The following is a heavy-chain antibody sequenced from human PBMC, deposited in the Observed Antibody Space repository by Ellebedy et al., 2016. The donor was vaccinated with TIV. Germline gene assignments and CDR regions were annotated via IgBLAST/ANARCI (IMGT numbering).Heavy chain of an antibody. CDR3: VRMTLVVVVSLGYFDF. Sequence: MPGGSLRLSCSVSGGSINNTNSYWGWIRQSPGKGLEWLGTIYNVGSTVYSPSLRGRVTLSADTSKNQFSLRLTSVTAADTAVYFCVRMTLVVVVSLGYFDFWGQGALVTVST. D-gene: IGHD2-21*01. CDR2: IYNVGST. J-gene: IGHJ4*02. V-gene: IGHV4-39*01. CDR1: GGSINNTNSY.